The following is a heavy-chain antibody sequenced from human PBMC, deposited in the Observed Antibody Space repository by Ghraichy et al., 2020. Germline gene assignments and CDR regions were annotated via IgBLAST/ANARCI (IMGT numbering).Heavy chain of an antibody. CDR1: GFTFGDYA. J-gene: IGHJ3*02. CDR2: IRSKAYGGTT. Sequence: GGSLRLSCTASGFTFGDYAMSWVRQAPGKGLEWVGFIRSKAYGGTTEYAASVKGRFTISRDDSKSIAYLQMNSLKTEDTAVYYCTRDPGSGWHYAFDIWGQGTMVTVSS. V-gene: IGHV3-49*04. D-gene: IGHD6-19*01. CDR3: TRDPGSGWHYAFDI.